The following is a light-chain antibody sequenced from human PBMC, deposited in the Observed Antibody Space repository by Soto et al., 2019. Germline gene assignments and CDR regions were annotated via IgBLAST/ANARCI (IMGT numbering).Light chain of an antibody. CDR2: DTS. CDR3: QQYNNWPPIT. Sequence: EIVLTQSPATLSLSPGERATLSCRASQSVNNYLAWYQQRPGQAPRLLIYDTSTRATGIPARFSGSGSGTEFTLTISSLQSEDFAVYYCQQYNNWPPITFGQGTRLEIK. J-gene: IGKJ5*01. CDR1: QSVNNY. V-gene: IGKV3-15*01.